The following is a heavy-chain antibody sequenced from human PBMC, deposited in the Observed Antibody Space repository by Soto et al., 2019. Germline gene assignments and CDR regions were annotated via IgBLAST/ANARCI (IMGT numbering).Heavy chain of an antibody. Sequence: ASVKVSCKASGYTFTSYGISWVRQAPGQGLEWMGWISAYNGNTNYAQKLQGRVTMTTDTSTSTAYMELRSLRSDDTAVYYCARGGYCSGGSCCHYYYYGMDVWGQGTTVTVSS. V-gene: IGHV1-18*01. CDR2: ISAYNGNT. J-gene: IGHJ6*02. CDR3: ARGGYCSGGSCCHYYYYGMDV. CDR1: GYTFTSYG. D-gene: IGHD2-15*01.